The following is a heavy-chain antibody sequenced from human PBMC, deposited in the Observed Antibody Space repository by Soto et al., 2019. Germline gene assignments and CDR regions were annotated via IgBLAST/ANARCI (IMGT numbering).Heavy chain of an antibody. D-gene: IGHD3-16*01. CDR1: GGSISSNSYY. J-gene: IGHJ4*02. Sequence: QLQLQESGPGLVKPSETLCLACTVSGGSISSNSYYWDWIRQPPGKGLEWIGSMYYSGATYHNPSLQSRVTISVDTSKNQFSLYLSSVTAADTAVYYCARHAAYDSVWGKSDGSDYWGQGTLVTVSS. CDR2: MYYSGAT. CDR3: ARHAAYDSVWGKSDGSDY. V-gene: IGHV4-39*01.